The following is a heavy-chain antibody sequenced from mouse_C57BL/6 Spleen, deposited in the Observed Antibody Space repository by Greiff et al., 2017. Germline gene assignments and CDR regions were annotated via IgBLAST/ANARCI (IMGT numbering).Heavy chain of an antibody. D-gene: IGHD5-1*01. CDR1: GYTFTDYE. CDR2: IDPETGGT. J-gene: IGHJ3*01. CDR3: TRETYDWFAY. Sequence: QVQLQQSGAELVRPGASVTLSCKASGYTFTDYEMHWVKQTPVHGLEWIGAIDPETGGTAYNQKFKGKAILTADKSSSTAYMELRSLTSEDSAVYYCTRETYDWFAYWGQGTLVTVSA. V-gene: IGHV1-15*01.